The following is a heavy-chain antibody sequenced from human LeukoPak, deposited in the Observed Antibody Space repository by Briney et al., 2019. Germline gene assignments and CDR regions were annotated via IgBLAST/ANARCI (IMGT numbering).Heavy chain of an antibody. CDR3: ARERRSSIAARPAAFDI. V-gene: IGHV4-4*07. J-gene: IGHJ3*02. D-gene: IGHD6-6*01. Sequence: SETLSLTCTVSGGSISSYYWSWIRQPAGKGLEWIGRIYTSGSTNHNPSLKSRVTMSVDTSKNQFSLKLSSVTAADTAVYYCARERRSSIAARPAAFDIWGQGTMVTVSS. CDR1: GGSISSYY. CDR2: IYTSGST.